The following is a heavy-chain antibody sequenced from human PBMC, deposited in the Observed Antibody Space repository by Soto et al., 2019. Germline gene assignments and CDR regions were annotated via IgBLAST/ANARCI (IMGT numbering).Heavy chain of an antibody. D-gene: IGHD2-15*01. Sequence: EVQLLESGGGLVQPGGSLRLSCAASGFTFSSYTMNWVRQAPGKGLDWVSGISGGGDRIYYADSVKGRFTISRDNSKNTLYLQMNSLRAEDTGISYCAKVESGVLNPWGQGTLVTVSS. J-gene: IGHJ5*02. V-gene: IGHV3-23*01. CDR2: ISGGGDRI. CDR1: GFTFSSYT. CDR3: AKVESGVLNP.